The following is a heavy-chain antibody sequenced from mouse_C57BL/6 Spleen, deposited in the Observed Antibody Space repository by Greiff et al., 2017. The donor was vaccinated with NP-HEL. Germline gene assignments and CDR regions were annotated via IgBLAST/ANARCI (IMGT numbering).Heavy chain of an antibody. CDR1: GYTFTSYW. Sequence: QVQLQQPGAELVRPGSSVKLSCKASGYTFTSYWMDWVKQRPGQGLEWIGNIYPSESETHYNQKFKDKATLTVDTSSSTAYMQLSSLTSEDSAVYYCARGPGFDYWGQGTTLTVSS. V-gene: IGHV1-61*01. J-gene: IGHJ2*01. CDR2: IYPSESET. CDR3: ARGPGFDY.